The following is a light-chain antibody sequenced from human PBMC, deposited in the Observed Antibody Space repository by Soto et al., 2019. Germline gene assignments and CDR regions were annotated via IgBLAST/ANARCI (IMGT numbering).Light chain of an antibody. V-gene: IGLV2-23*03. Sequence: QSVLTQPASVSGYPGQSITFSCTGTSSDVGSYNLVPWYQQHPGKAPKLMIYEGSKRPSGVSNRFSGSKSGNTASLTISGLQAEDEADYYCCSYAGSSTFVVFGGGTKVTVL. CDR1: SSDVGSYNL. CDR2: EGS. J-gene: IGLJ2*01. CDR3: CSYAGSSTFVV.